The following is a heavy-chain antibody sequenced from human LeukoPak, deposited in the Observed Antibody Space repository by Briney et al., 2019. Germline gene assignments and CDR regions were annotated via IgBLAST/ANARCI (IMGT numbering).Heavy chain of an antibody. CDR1: GFTFSSYG. CDR3: ATYRTLADAFDI. D-gene: IGHD1-14*01. J-gene: IGHJ3*02. CDR2: ISSSSSYI. Sequence: GSLRLSCAASGFTFSSYGMNWVRQAPGKGLEWVSSISSSSSYIYYADSVKGRFTISRDNTKNSLYLQMNSLRAEDTAVYYCATYRTLADAFDIWGQGTMVTVSS. V-gene: IGHV3-21*01.